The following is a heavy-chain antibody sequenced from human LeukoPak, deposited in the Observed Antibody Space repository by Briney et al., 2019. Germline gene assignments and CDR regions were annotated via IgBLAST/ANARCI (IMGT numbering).Heavy chain of an antibody. CDR3: ARRSSGWSPPRYYYYMDV. V-gene: IGHV4-34*01. D-gene: IGHD6-19*01. J-gene: IGHJ6*03. CDR1: GGSFSGYY. CDR2: INHSGST. Sequence: PSETLSLTCAVYGGSFSGYYWTWIRQPPGKGLDWIGEINHSGSTNYNPTLKSRVTISVDTSKNQFSLKLSSVTAADTAVYYCARRSSGWSPPRYYYYMDVWGKGTTVTISS.